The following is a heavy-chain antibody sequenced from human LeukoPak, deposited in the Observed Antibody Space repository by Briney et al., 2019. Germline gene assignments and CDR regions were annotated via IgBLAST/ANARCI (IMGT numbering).Heavy chain of an antibody. CDR2: IHYSGTT. Sequence: SETLSLTCTVYGGSVSSYYWSWIRQPPGKGLEWIGYIHYSGTTNYNPSFKSRVTISVDTSKNQFSLKLSSVTAADTAVYYCARTRAQAVGYGSGPYYFDYWGQGTLVTVSS. J-gene: IGHJ4*02. D-gene: IGHD3-10*01. CDR1: GGSVSSYY. CDR3: ARTRAQAVGYGSGPYYFDY. V-gene: IGHV4-59*08.